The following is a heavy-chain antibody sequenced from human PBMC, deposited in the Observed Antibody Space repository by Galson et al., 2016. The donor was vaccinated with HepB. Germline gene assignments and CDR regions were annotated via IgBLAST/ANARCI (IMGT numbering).Heavy chain of an antibody. Sequence: SVKVSCKASGYSFTDYAMNWVRQAPGQGLQWMGWITTNTGNPAYAQGFTGRFVFSLDTPVSTAYLQISSLKAEDTAVYYCARGTGSSSEVYWGQGTLVTVSS. D-gene: IGHD6-6*01. V-gene: IGHV7-4-1*02. J-gene: IGHJ4*02. CDR2: ITTNTGNP. CDR3: ARGTGSSSEVY. CDR1: GYSFTDYA.